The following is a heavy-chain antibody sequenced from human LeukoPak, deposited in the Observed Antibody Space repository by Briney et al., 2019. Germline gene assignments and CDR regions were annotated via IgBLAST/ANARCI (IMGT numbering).Heavy chain of an antibody. CDR2: INPNSGGT. D-gene: IGHD3-16*01. J-gene: IGHJ5*02. Sequence: ASVKVSCKASGYTFTGYYMHWVRQAPGQGLEWMGWINPNSGGTNYAQKFQGRVTMTRDTSISTAYMELSRLRSDDTAVYYCARSGGKSTSLAKWFDPWGQGTLVTVSS. V-gene: IGHV1-2*02. CDR3: ARSGGKSTSLAKWFDP. CDR1: GYTFTGYY.